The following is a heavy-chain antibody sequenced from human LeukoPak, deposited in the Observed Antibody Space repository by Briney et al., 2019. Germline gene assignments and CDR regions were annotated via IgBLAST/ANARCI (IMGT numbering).Heavy chain of an antibody. CDR1: GGTFSSYA. CDR2: IIPIFGTA. V-gene: IGHV1-69*13. J-gene: IGHJ5*02. CDR3: AREGRAAADTNWFDP. D-gene: IGHD6-13*01. Sequence: SVKVSCKASGGTFSSYAISWVRQAPGQGLEWMGGIIPIFGTANYAQKFQGRVTITADGSTSTAYMELSSLRSEDTAVYYCAREGRAAADTNWFDPWGQGTLVTVS.